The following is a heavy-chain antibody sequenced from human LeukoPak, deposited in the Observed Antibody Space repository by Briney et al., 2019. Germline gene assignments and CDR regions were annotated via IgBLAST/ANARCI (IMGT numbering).Heavy chain of an antibody. CDR2: IYHSGST. V-gene: IGHV4-38-2*02. J-gene: IGHJ4*02. D-gene: IGHD3-9*01. CDR1: GYSISSGCY. Sequence: SETLSLTCAVSGYSISSGCYWGWIRQPPGKGLEWIGSIYHSGSTYYNPSLKSRVTISVDTSKNQFSLKLSSVTAADTAVYYCARDYDILTGYYNYFDYWGQGTLVTVSS. CDR3: ARDYDILTGYYNYFDY.